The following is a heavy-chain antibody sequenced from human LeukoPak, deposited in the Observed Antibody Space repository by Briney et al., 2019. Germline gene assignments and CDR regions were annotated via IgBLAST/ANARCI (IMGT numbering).Heavy chain of an antibody. Sequence: PSETLSLTCAVYGGSFSGYYWSWIRQPPGKGLEWIGEINHSGSTNYNPSLKSRVTISVDTSKNQFSLKLSSVTAADTAVYYCARARTIFGVVIIRYYYYGMDVWGQGTTVTVSS. D-gene: IGHD3-3*01. CDR3: ARARTIFGVVIIRYYYYGMDV. CDR1: GGSFSGYY. J-gene: IGHJ6*02. CDR2: INHSGST. V-gene: IGHV4-34*01.